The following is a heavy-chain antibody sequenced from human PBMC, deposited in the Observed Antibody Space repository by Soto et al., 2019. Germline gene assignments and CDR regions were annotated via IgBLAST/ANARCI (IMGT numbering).Heavy chain of an antibody. CDR1: GYTFTTYG. J-gene: IGHJ4*02. Sequence: ASVKVSSKASGYTFTTYGISWVRQAPGQGREWMGWISAYTGNTNYAQKFQGRVTMTADTSTTTVFMELTGLRPDDTAVYFCARAGYSAYGGDFWGQGSLVTVSS. CDR2: ISAYTGNT. D-gene: IGHD5-12*01. CDR3: ARAGYSAYGGDF. V-gene: IGHV1-18*01.